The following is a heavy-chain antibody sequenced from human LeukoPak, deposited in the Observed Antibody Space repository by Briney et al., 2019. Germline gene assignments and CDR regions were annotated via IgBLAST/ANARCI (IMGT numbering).Heavy chain of an antibody. J-gene: IGHJ4*02. V-gene: IGHV3-21*01. CDR3: ARDHLGASGVFDY. CDR1: GFTFNNYS. D-gene: IGHD3-10*01. Sequence: GSLRLSCVASGFTFNNYSIHWVRQAPGKGVEWVSSISSSSSYIYYADSVKGRFTISRDNAKNSLYLQMNSLRAEDTAVYYCARDHLGASGVFDYWGQGTLVTVSS. CDR2: ISSSSSYI.